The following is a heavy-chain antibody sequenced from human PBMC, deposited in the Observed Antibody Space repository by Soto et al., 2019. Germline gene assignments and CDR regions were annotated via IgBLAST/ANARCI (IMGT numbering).Heavy chain of an antibody. Sequence: GRSLRRCCAASGFSFSNFAMSWVRQAPGTGLEWVSSISGSGDKTYYLDSVKGRFTISRDNSKNTLYLHMNSLGAEDTAVYFCAKDYASTWYWYFDPWGQGTLVTVSS. V-gene: IGHV3-23*01. CDR3: AKDYASTWYWYFDP. D-gene: IGHD6-13*01. J-gene: IGHJ5*02. CDR1: GFSFSNFA. CDR2: ISGSGDKT.